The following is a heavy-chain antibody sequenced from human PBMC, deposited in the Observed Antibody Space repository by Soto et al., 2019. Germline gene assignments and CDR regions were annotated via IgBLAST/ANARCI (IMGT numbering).Heavy chain of an antibody. Sequence: EVQLVESGGGLVQPGRSLRLSCAASGFTFDDYAMHWVRQAPGKGLEWVSGISWNSGSIGYADSVKGRFTISRDNAKNSMYLQMNSLRAEDTALYYCAKDMNRVVVVPAAIRGYYYYGMDVWGQGTTFTVSS. D-gene: IGHD2-2*02. CDR1: GFTFDDYA. CDR2: ISWNSGSI. J-gene: IGHJ6*02. CDR3: AKDMNRVVVVPAAIRGYYYYGMDV. V-gene: IGHV3-9*01.